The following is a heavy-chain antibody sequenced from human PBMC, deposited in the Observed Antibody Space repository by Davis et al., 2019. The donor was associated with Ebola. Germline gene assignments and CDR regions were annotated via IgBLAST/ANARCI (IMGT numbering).Heavy chain of an antibody. J-gene: IGHJ6*02. CDR1: GFTVSSNY. Sequence: GGSLRLSCAASGFTVSSNYMSWVRQAPGKGLEWVSAISGSGGSTYYADSVKGRFTISRDNSKNTLYLQMNSLRAEDTAVYYCAKDSSSWYLSGYYYYGMDVWGQGTTVTVSS. CDR2: ISGSGGST. V-gene: IGHV3-23*01. D-gene: IGHD6-13*01. CDR3: AKDSSSWYLSGYYYYGMDV.